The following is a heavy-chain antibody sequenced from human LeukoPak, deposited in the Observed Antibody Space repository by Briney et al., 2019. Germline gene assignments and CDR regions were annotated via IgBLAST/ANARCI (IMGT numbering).Heavy chain of an antibody. V-gene: IGHV3-21*01. J-gene: IGHJ4*02. CDR3: SRPPPSYICNHGGLPY. CDR1: RLTLGCYC. D-gene: IGHD1-14*01. Sequence: PGGSLRLSCALCRLTLGCYCMMWVSQAPGKGLEWVSSISSSSSYIYYADSVKGRFTISSDNAKNSLYLQMDGQGAEDTAVYYLSRPPPSYICNHGGLPYWGQGTLVTVSS. CDR2: ISSSSSYI.